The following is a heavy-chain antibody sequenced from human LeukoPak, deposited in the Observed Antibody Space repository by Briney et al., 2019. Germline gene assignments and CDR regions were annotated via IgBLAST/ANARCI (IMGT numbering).Heavy chain of an antibody. Sequence: PGGSLRLSCAASGFIFDYYSMHWVRQAPGKGLEYVSVVSPDGRTTYYTNPVKGRFTISRDNSKNTIYLQMGSLRDDDTAVYYCAREQPAGSTDYWGQGTLVTVSS. V-gene: IGHV3-64*01. J-gene: IGHJ4*02. CDR2: VSPDGRTT. CDR3: AREQPAGSTDY. CDR1: GFIFDYYS. D-gene: IGHD2-2*01.